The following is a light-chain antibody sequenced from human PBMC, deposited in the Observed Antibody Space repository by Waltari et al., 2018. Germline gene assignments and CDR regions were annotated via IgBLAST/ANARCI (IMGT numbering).Light chain of an antibody. CDR3: QQGSMWPLT. CDR2: DAS. V-gene: IGKV3-11*01. CDR1: ESIASH. J-gene: IGKJ4*01. Sequence: EIVLIQSPATLSLSPGQRATLSCRASESIASHLAWFRQKPGQPPRLLIYDASTRATGIPARFSGSGFGTDFTLTISSLEPEDFAVYFCQQGSMWPLTFGGGTKVEIK.